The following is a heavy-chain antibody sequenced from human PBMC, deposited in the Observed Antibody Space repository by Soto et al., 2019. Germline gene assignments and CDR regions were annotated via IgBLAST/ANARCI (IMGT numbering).Heavy chain of an antibody. CDR2: IIPIFGTA. Sequence: ASVKVSCKASGGTLSSYAISWVRQAPGQGLEWMGGIIPIFGTANYAQKFQGRVTITADESTSTAYMELSSLRSEDTAVYYCARPTRYYYDSSGQSAWFDPWGQGTLVTVSS. V-gene: IGHV1-69*13. CDR1: GGTLSSYA. D-gene: IGHD3-22*01. CDR3: ARPTRYYYDSSGQSAWFDP. J-gene: IGHJ5*02.